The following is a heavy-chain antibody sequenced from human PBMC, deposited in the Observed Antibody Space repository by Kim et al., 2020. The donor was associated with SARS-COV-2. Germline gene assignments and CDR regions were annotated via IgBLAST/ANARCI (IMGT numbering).Heavy chain of an antibody. Sequence: GGSLRLSCAASGFTFSDYYMSWIRQAPGTGLEWVSYISSSSSYTDYADSVKGRFTISRDNAKNSLYLQMNSLRAKDTAVYYCARVPYGDYYYGMDVWGQGTTVTVSS. CDR2: ISSSSSYT. D-gene: IGHD4-17*01. CDR3: ARVPYGDYYYGMDV. J-gene: IGHJ6*02. CDR1: GFTFSDYY. V-gene: IGHV3-11*06.